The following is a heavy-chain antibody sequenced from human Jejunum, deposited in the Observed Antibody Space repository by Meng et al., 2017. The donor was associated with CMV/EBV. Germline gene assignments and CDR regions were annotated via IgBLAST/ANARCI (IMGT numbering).Heavy chain of an antibody. Sequence: SGGSMTNYYWGWFRQVPGGGLEWIGYVYYSGATNYSPTFRSRATVSVDTSKNQFSLKLASVTAADTAFYFCARGSYLDWLYELYFDPWGQGTLVTVSS. CDR1: GGSMTNYY. V-gene: IGHV4-59*01. J-gene: IGHJ5*02. CDR2: VYYSGAT. D-gene: IGHD3-9*01. CDR3: ARGSYLDWLYELYFDP.